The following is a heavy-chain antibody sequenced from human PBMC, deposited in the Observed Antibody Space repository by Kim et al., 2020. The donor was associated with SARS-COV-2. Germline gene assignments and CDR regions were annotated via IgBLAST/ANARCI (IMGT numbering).Heavy chain of an antibody. D-gene: IGHD4-17*01. CDR3: ARDGYGDYENYFDY. J-gene: IGHJ4*02. V-gene: IGHV4-59*01. Sequence: NPSLKSRVTISVDTSKNQFSLKLSSVTAADTAVYYCARDGYGDYENYFDYWGQGTLVTVSS.